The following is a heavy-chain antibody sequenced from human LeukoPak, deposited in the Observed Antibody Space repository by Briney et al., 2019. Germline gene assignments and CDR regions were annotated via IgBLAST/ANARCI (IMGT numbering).Heavy chain of an antibody. D-gene: IGHD3-22*01. Sequence: GGSLRLSCAASGFTFSSYSMNWVRQAPGKGLEWVSSISSSSSYIYYADSVKGRFTISRDNANSSLYLQMNSLRAEDTAVYYCAREPDSSGYLDYWGQGTLVTVSS. CDR2: ISSSSSYI. CDR1: GFTFSSYS. CDR3: AREPDSSGYLDY. J-gene: IGHJ4*02. V-gene: IGHV3-21*01.